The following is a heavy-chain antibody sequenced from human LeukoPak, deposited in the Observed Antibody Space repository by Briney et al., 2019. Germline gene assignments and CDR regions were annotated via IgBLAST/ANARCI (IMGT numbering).Heavy chain of an antibody. D-gene: IGHD3-16*01. V-gene: IGHV1-69*01. CDR3: ARARSFALGGYYYGMDV. CDR1: GGTFSSYA. CDR2: IIPIFGTA. J-gene: IGHJ6*04. Sequence: GSPVKVSCKASGGTFSSYAISWVRQAPGQGLEWMGGIIPIFGTANYAQKFQGRVTITADESTSTAYMELSSLRSEDTAVYYCARARSFALGGYYYGMDVWGKGTTVTVSS.